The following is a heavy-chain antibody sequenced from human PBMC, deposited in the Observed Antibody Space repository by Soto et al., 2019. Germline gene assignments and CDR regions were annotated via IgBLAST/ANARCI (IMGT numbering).Heavy chain of an antibody. Sequence: VASVKVSCKASGGTFSSYAISWVRQAPGQGLEWMGGIIPIFGTANYAQKFQGRVTITADESTSTAYMELSSLRSEDTAVYYCATPYDKSTGGAFDIWGQGTMVTVSS. CDR1: GGTFSSYA. CDR3: ATPYDKSTGGAFDI. V-gene: IGHV1-69*13. CDR2: IIPIFGTA. J-gene: IGHJ3*02. D-gene: IGHD1-1*01.